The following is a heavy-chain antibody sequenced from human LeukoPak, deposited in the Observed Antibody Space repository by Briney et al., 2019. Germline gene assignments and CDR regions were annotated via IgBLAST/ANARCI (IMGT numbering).Heavy chain of an antibody. CDR2: IKQDGSDK. Sequence: PGGSLRLSCVASGFTFSSHWMSWVRQAPGKGLEWVGNIKQDGSDKYHADSVKGRFTISRDNAKNSLYLQMSSPRAEDTAVYYCATQTYALFDYWGQGTLVTVSS. CDR3: ATQTYALFDY. D-gene: IGHD2-2*01. V-gene: IGHV3-7*03. CDR1: GFTFSSHW. J-gene: IGHJ4*02.